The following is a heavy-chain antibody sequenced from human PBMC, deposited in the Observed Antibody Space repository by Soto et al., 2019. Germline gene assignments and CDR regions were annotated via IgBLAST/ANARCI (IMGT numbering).Heavy chain of an antibody. CDR1: DYSISNGYY. V-gene: IGHV4-38-2*01. CDR2: IYYSGNT. D-gene: IGHD3-10*01. J-gene: IGHJ5*01. CDR3: ARQRYGSGPTWFDS. Sequence: PSETLSLTCAVSDYSISNGYYWGWIRQPPGKGLGWIGSIYYSGNTYYNPSLKSRVTISVDTSKNQFSLKLNSVTAADTAVYYCARQRYGSGPTWFDSWGQGTLVTVSS.